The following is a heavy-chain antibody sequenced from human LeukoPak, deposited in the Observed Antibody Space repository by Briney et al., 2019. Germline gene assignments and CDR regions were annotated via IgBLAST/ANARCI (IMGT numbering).Heavy chain of an antibody. CDR3: ARDFRGRGSGSSGAFDI. Sequence: GGSLRLSCAASGFTFSSYEMNWVRQAPGKGLEWASYISSSGSTIYYADSVKGRFTISRDNAKNSLYLQMNSLRAEDTAVYYCARDFRGRGSGSSGAFDIWGQGTMVTVSS. V-gene: IGHV3-48*03. CDR2: ISSSGSTI. CDR1: GFTFSSYE. J-gene: IGHJ3*02. D-gene: IGHD3-10*01.